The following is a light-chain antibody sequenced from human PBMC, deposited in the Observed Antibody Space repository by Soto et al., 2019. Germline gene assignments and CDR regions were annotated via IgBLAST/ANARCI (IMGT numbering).Light chain of an antibody. CDR1: SGHSSSA. V-gene: IGLV4-69*01. Sequence: QSVLTQSPSASASLGASVKLTCTLSSGHSSSAIEWHQQQPEKGPRYLMKVNSDGSHIKGDGIADRFSGSSSGAERYLTISLLQSEDEDDYYWQNWGTGIRVFGGGTKLTVL. CDR2: VNSDGSH. J-gene: IGLJ3*02. CDR3: QNWGTGIRV.